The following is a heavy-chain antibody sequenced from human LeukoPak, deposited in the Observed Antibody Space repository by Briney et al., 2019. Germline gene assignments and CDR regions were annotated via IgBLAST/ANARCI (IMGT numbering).Heavy chain of an antibody. V-gene: IGHV4-30-2*01. J-gene: IGHJ4*02. CDR3: ARGGQVFY. D-gene: IGHD5/OR15-5a*01. Sequence: PSQTLSLTCAVSGGSISSGGYSWSWIRQPPGKGLEWIGYIYHSGSTYYNPSLKSRVTISVDRSKNQFSLKLSSVTAADTAVYYCARGGQVFYWGQGTLVTVSS. CDR2: IYHSGST. CDR1: GGSISSGGYS.